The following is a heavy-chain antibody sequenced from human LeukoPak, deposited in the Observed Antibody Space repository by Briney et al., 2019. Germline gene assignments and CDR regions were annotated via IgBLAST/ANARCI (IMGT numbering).Heavy chain of an antibody. J-gene: IGHJ4*02. CDR1: GFTVSSNY. V-gene: IGHV3-66*02. CDR3: ARESRLVAGDC. D-gene: IGHD6-19*01. Sequence: VGSLRLSCAASGFTVSSNYMSWVRQAPGKGLEWVSVIYSGGSTYYADSVKGRFTISRDNSKNTLYLQMNSLRAEDTAVYYCARESRLVAGDCWGQGTLVTVSS. CDR2: IYSGGST.